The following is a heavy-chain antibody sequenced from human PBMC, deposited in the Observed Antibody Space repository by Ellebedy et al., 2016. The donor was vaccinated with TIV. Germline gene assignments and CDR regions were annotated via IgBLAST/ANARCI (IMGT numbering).Heavy chain of an antibody. CDR2: INHSGST. CDR1: GGSFSGYY. J-gene: IGHJ4*02. CDR3: ARVPWLMVYAGLFDY. Sequence: SETLSLTXAVYGGSFSGYYWSWIRQPPGKGLEWIGEINHSGSTNYNPSLKSRVTISVDTSKNQFSLKLSSVTAADTAVYYCARVPWLMVYAGLFDYWGQGTLVTVSS. V-gene: IGHV4-34*01. D-gene: IGHD2-8*01.